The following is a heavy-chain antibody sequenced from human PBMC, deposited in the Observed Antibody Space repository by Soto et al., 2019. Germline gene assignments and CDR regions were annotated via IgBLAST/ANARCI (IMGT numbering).Heavy chain of an antibody. CDR3: ARGGDIVVVSAAPWALDI. V-gene: IGHV3-33*01. J-gene: IGHJ3*02. CDR1: GFTFSSYG. CDR2: IWYDGSNK. Sequence: GGSLRLSCAASGFTFSSYGMHWVRQAPGKGLEWVAVIWYDGSNKYYADSVKGRFTISRDNSKNTLYLQMNSLRAEDTAVYYCARGGDIVVVSAAPWALDIWGQGTMVTVSS. D-gene: IGHD2-2*01.